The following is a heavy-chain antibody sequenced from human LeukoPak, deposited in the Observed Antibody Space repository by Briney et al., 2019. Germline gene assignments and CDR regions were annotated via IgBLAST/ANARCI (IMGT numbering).Heavy chain of an antibody. D-gene: IGHD5-12*01. CDR2: IKQDGSEK. CDR3: XXXDIVATIPYYFDY. Sequence: GGSLRLSCAASGFTFSSYWMSWVRQAPGKGLEWVANIKQDGSEKYYVDSVKGRFTISRDNAKNSLYLQMNSLRAEDTAVYYXXXXDIVATIPYYFDYWGQGTLVTVSS. V-gene: IGHV3-7*01. CDR1: GFTFSSYW. J-gene: IGHJ4*02.